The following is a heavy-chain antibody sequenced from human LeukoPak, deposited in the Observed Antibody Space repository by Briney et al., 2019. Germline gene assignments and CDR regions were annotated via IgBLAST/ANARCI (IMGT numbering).Heavy chain of an antibody. J-gene: IGHJ4*02. CDR1: GGSFSGYY. V-gene: IGHV4-34*01. D-gene: IGHD2-2*01. CDR2: INHSGST. Sequence: PSETLSLTCAVYGGSFSGYYWCWIRQPPGKGLVWIGEINHSGSTNYNPSLKSRVTISVDTSKNQFSLKLSSVTAADTAVYYCARMHLVVPAAMRPFDYWGQGTLVTVSS. CDR3: ARMHLVVPAAMRPFDY.